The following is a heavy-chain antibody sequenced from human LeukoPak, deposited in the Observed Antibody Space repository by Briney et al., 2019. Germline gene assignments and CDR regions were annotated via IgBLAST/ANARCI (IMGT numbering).Heavy chain of an antibody. CDR1: GYTFTGYY. CDR3: ARAEPDRRELRGDFDY. V-gene: IGHV1-2*02. CDR2: INPNSGGT. Sequence: GASVKVSCKASGYTFTGYYMHWVRQAPGQGLEWMGWINPNSGGTNYAQKFQGRVTMTRDTSISTAYMELSRLRSDDTAVYYCARAEPDRRELRGDFDYWGQGTLVTVSS. J-gene: IGHJ4*02. D-gene: IGHD1-26*01.